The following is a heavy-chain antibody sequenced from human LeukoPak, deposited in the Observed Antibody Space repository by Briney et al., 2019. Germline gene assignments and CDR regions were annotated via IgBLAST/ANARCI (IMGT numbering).Heavy chain of an antibody. J-gene: IGHJ5*02. Sequence: SDTQSLLCGVYVHPHCRLYWSWLPDPTGKGLEWIGEINHSGSTNYNPSLKSRVTISVDTSKDQFSLKLSSVTAADTAVYYCARLRGRWSSWFDRWGQGTLVTVSS. CDR2: INHSGST. CDR3: ARLRGRWSSWFDR. V-gene: IGHV4-34*01. D-gene: IGHD6-13*01. CDR1: VHPHCRLY.